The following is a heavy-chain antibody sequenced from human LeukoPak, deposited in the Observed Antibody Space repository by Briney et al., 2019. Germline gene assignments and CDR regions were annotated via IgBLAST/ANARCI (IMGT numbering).Heavy chain of an antibody. CDR3: AKRKSSPYWYFDL. J-gene: IGHJ2*01. Sequence: PGGSLRPSCAASGFTFSSHWMTWVRQAPGKGLEWVSAISGSGGSTYYADSVKGRFTISRDNSKNTLYLQMNSLRAEDTAVYYCAKRKSSPYWYFDLWGRGTLVTVSS. CDR1: GFTFSSHW. V-gene: IGHV3-23*01. CDR2: ISGSGGST.